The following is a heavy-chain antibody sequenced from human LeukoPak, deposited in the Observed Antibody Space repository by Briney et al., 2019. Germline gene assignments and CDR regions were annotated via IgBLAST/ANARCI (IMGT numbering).Heavy chain of an antibody. D-gene: IGHD2-15*01. CDR3: ARQLGGLNWFDP. CDR1: GGSISSGDYY. V-gene: IGHV4-30-4*08. J-gene: IGHJ5*02. Sequence: PSQTLSLTCTVSGGSISSGDYYWSWIRQPPGKGLEWIGYIYYSGSTYYNPSLKSRVTISVDTSKNQFSLKLSSVTAADTAVYYCARQLGGLNWFDPWGQGTLVTVSS. CDR2: IYYSGST.